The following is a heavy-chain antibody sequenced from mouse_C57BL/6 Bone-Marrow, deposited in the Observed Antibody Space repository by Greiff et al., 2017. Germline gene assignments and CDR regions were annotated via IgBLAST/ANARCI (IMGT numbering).Heavy chain of an antibody. CDR2: FHPYNDDT. CDR3: ARGGNYGGYYFDY. J-gene: IGHJ2*01. V-gene: IGHV1-47*01. CDR1: GYTFTTYP. Sequence: QVQLQQSGAELVKPGASVTMSCKASGYTFTTYPIEWMKQNHGKSLEWIGNFHPYNDDTKYNEKFKGKATLTVDKSSSTVYLELSRLTYADSAVYYSARGGNYGGYYFDYWGQGTTLPGSS. D-gene: IGHD2-1*01.